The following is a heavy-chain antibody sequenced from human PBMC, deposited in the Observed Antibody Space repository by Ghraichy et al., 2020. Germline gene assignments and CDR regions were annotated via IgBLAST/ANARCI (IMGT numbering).Heavy chain of an antibody. CDR2: IIPIFGTA. J-gene: IGHJ1*01. Sequence: SVKVSCKASGGTFSSYAISWVRRAPGQGLEWMGGIIPIFGTANYAQKFQGRVSITADESTSTAYMELSSLRSEDTAVYYCAIVDTVPDDFQHWGQGTLVTVSS. V-gene: IGHV1-69*13. CDR1: GGTFSSYA. D-gene: IGHD5-18*01. CDR3: AIVDTVPDDFQH.